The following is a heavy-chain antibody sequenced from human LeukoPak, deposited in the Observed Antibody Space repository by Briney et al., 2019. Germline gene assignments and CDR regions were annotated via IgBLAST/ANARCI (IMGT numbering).Heavy chain of an antibody. CDR1: GFTFSNYG. CDR2: IYYDGSNK. Sequence: GGSLRLSCAASGFTFSNYGMHWVRQAPGEGLEWVAVIYYDGSNKYYADSVKGRFTISRDNSKNTLYLQMNSLRAEDTAVYYCATGSMYSGSFFLDYWGQGTLVTVSS. J-gene: IGHJ4*02. D-gene: IGHD1-26*01. CDR3: ATGSMYSGSFFLDY. V-gene: IGHV3-33*01.